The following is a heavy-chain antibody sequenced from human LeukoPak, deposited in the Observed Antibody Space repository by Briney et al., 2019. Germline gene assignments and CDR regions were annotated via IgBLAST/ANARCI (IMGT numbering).Heavy chain of an antibody. CDR1: GFTFSSYS. Sequence: GGSLGLSCAASGFTFSSYSMNWVRQAPGKGLEWVASINSSSSYIYYADSVKGRFTISRDNAKNSLYLQMNSLRAEDTAVYYWARLTRKGLGGYFPDPWGPGTLVTVS. CDR3: ARLTRKGLGGYFPDP. J-gene: IGHJ5*02. CDR2: INSSSSYI. V-gene: IGHV3-21*01. D-gene: IGHD3-10*01.